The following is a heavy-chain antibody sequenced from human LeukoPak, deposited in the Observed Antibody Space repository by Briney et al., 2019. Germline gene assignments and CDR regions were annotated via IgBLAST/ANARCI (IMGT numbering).Heavy chain of an antibody. J-gene: IGHJ4*02. CDR3: ARDGVAPGLYFDY. D-gene: IGHD6-13*01. Sequence: GGSLRLSCGASGFTFSDYWMNWVRQAPGKGLEWVAGINQDGSEKYYVDSVKGRFTISRDNAKNSLYLQMDSQRGEDTAVYYCARDGVAPGLYFDYWGPGTLVTVSS. CDR1: GFTFSDYW. CDR2: INQDGSEK. V-gene: IGHV3-7*01.